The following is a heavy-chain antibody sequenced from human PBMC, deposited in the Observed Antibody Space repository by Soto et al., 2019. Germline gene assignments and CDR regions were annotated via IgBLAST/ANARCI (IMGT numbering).Heavy chain of an antibody. CDR3: AKDQRGVTAAARMDV. CDR1: GYTFSSYA. D-gene: IGHD6-13*01. CDR2: ISNSGGNT. Sequence: EVQLLESGGALVQPGGSLRLSCAASGYTFSSYAMTWVRQAPGKGLEWVSAISNSGGNTFHADSVKGRFTISRDNSKNTLYLQMNSLRAEDTAGYYCAKDQRGVTAAARMDVWGQGTTVTVSS. V-gene: IGHV3-23*01. J-gene: IGHJ6*02.